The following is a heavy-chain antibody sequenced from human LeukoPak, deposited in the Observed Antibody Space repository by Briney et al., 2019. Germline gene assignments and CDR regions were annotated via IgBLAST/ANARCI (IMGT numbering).Heavy chain of an antibody. J-gene: IGHJ5*02. CDR1: GGSINNYY. D-gene: IGHD3-16*01. V-gene: IGHV4-59*01. Sequence: PSETLSLTCTVPGGSINNYYWSWLRQPPGRGLEWLGYIYYNGVTNYNPSLKSRLTISVDTSKNQFSLKLTSVTAADTAVYYCARLHALRAEEFDPCGQGTLVTVSS. CDR3: ARLHALRAEEFDP. CDR2: IYYNGVT.